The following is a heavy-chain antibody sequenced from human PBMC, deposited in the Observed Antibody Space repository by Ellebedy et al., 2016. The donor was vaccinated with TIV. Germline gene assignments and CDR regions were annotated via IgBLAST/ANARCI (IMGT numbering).Heavy chain of an antibody. J-gene: IGHJ4*02. D-gene: IGHD5-12*01. CDR2: ISGSGDTT. Sequence: PGGSLRLSCAASGFTFSNYGMTWVRQVPGKGLEWVSDISGSGDTTYYADSVKGRFTFSRDNSKNTVYLQMNSLRAEDTAVYYCARDRGYDTFDYWGQGILVTVSS. V-gene: IGHV3-23*01. CDR3: ARDRGYDTFDY. CDR1: GFTFSNYG.